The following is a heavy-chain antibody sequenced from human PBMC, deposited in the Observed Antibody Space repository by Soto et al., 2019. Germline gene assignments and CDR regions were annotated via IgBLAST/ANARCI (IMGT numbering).Heavy chain of an antibody. D-gene: IGHD2-15*01. CDR3: ARFVVPATRNADFAF. CDR2: IYYLGNT. CDR1: DDSSADNSCY. J-gene: IGHJ4*02. Sequence: SLTNSVTSTVSDDSSADNSCYWGRTQQPPGKGLDWIGNIYYLGNTFYNPSLRSRVTISADTSKNQFSLNLSSVTAADTAVYYCARFVVPATRNADFAFLGQGTPVIVS. V-gene: IGHV4-39*01.